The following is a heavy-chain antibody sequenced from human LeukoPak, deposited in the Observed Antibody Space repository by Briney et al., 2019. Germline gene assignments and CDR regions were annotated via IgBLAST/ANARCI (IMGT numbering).Heavy chain of an antibody. CDR2: INPSGGST. CDR1: GYTFSSYY. CDR3: ARSTGDHDYFDY. J-gene: IGHJ4*02. V-gene: IGHV1-46*01. D-gene: IGHD7-27*01. Sequence: GASVKVSCKASGYTFSSYYLHWVRQAPGQGLEWMGIINPSGGSTSYAQKFQGRVTMTRDTSTSTVYMELSSLRSEDTAVYYCARSTGDHDYFDYWGQGTLVTVSS.